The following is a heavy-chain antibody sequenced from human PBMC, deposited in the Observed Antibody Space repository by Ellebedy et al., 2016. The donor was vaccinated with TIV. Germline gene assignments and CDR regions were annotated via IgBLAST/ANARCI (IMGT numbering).Heavy chain of an antibody. CDR3: ARDDWTYAKAAFDI. J-gene: IGHJ3*02. D-gene: IGHD1-7*01. V-gene: IGHV3-33*01. Sequence: GGSLRLXXAAFGFTFSNYGMLWARRAPGKGLEWVAIIWYDGSKKYYADSVKGRFTISRDNSENTLYLQMNSLRPENTAVYYCARDDWTYAKAAFDIWGQGTMVTVSS. CDR1: GFTFSNYG. CDR2: IWYDGSKK.